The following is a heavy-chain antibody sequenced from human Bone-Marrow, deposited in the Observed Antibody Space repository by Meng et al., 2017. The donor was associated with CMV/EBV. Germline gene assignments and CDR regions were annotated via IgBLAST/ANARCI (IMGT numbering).Heavy chain of an antibody. CDR1: GFTFSSYS. CDR3: ARDRTGTFEY. D-gene: IGHD1-1*01. CDR2: ISSSSSYI. Sequence: GESLKISCAASGFTFSSYSMNWVRQAPGKGLEWVSSISSSSSYIYYADSVKGRFTISRDNAKNSLYLQMNSLRAEDTAVYYCARDRTGTFEYWGQGTLVTVSS. J-gene: IGHJ4*02. V-gene: IGHV3-21*01.